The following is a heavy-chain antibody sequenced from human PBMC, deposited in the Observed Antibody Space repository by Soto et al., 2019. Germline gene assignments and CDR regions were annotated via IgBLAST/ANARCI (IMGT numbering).Heavy chain of an antibody. CDR3: ARRDPAMVWGIGYDDAFDI. D-gene: IGHD5-18*01. CDR1: GGSISSSSYY. CDR2: IYYSGST. V-gene: IGHV4-39*01. J-gene: IGHJ3*02. Sequence: SETLSLTCTVSGGSISSSSYYWGWIRQPPGKGLEWIGSIYYSGSTYYNPSLKSRVTISVDRSKNQFSLKLSSVTAADTAVYYCARRDPAMVWGIGYDDAFDIWGQGTMVTVSS.